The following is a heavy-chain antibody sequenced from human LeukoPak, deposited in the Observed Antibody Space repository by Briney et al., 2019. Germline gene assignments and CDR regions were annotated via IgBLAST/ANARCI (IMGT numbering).Heavy chain of an antibody. J-gene: IGHJ4*02. Sequence: PSETLSLTCAVYGGSFSGYYWSWIRQPPGKELEWIGEINHSGSTNYNPSLKSRVTISVDTSKNQFSLKLSSVTAADTAVYYCARGSRKYSGYLPYFDYWGQGTLVTVSS. CDR2: INHSGST. D-gene: IGHD5-12*01. CDR1: GGSFSGYY. V-gene: IGHV4-34*01. CDR3: ARGSRKYSGYLPYFDY.